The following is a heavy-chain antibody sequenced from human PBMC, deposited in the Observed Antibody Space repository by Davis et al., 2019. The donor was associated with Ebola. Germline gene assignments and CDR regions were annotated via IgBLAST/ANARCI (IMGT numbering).Heavy chain of an antibody. CDR1: GLAFRDYW. CDR3: VTGGSGWNY. Sequence: GESLKISCAVSGLAFRDYWMHWVRQSPEKGLVWVSRMNGDGSTINYAGSVKGRFTISRDNAKNTLYLQMNGLRHEDTAVYYCVTGGSGWNYWGQGTLVTVSS. CDR2: MNGDGSTI. D-gene: IGHD6-19*01. V-gene: IGHV3-74*01. J-gene: IGHJ4*02.